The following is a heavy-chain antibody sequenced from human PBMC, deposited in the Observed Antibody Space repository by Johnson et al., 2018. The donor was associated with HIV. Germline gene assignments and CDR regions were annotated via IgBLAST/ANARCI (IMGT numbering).Heavy chain of an antibody. D-gene: IGHD5-24*01. CDR2: LSSSGRTI. Sequence: QVQLVESGGGLVKPGKSLRLSCSASGFSFSDYYLSWIRQAPGKGLEWVSLLSSSGRTIYSAHSLQGRFTISRDNAKCSLFLQMNSRRAEDTAVYYSARDSTPWGDGYVDYAFDIWGQGTLVTVSS. CDR1: GFSFSDYY. V-gene: IGHV3-11*04. CDR3: ARDSTPWGDGYVDYAFDI. J-gene: IGHJ3*02.